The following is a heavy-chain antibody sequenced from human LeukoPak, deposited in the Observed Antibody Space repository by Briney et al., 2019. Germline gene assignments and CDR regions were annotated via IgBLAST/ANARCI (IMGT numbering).Heavy chain of an antibody. J-gene: IGHJ3*01. CDR2: IRFNGRNT. Sequence: GGSQRLFCAPSGFNFADSAMSWLRQSPRKGLVGVPLIRFNGRNTYYGDSVKGRFTISRDKSKNTVYLQMNSLRAENTAIFYCARDIELSTWGPGTMVTVSS. D-gene: IGHD5-12*01. CDR3: ARDIELST. CDR1: GFNFADSA. V-gene: IGHV3-23*01.